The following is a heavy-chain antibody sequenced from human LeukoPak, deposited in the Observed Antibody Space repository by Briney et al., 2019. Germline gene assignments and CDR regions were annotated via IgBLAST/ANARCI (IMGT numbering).Heavy chain of an antibody. V-gene: IGHV4-39*07. CDR1: RGSINSFY. CDR2: LSYTGTT. J-gene: IGHJ4*02. CDR3: ARQGDVGSYPFDL. Sequence: SETLSLTCTVSRGSINSFYWGWIRQPPGKGLEWIGSLSYTGTTYFNPSLESRLTLSVDTSRIHFSLKLNSVTAADTAVYYCARQGDVGSYPFDLXGXGTLVIVSS. D-gene: IGHD1-26*01.